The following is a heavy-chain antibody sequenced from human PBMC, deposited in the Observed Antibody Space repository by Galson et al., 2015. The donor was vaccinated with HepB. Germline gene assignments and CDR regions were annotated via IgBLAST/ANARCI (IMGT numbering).Heavy chain of an antibody. Sequence: LRLSCAASGFTFSDYYMSWIRQAPGKGLEWVSYISSSSSYTNYADSVKGRFTISRDNAKNSLYLQMNSLRAEDTAVYYCARGVGATTYFDYWGQGTLVTVSS. V-gene: IGHV3-11*05. CDR3: ARGVGATTYFDY. CDR1: GFTFSDYY. CDR2: ISSSSSYT. J-gene: IGHJ4*02. D-gene: IGHD1-26*01.